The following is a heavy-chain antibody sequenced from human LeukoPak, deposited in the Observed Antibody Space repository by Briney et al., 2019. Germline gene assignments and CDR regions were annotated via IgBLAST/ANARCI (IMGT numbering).Heavy chain of an antibody. V-gene: IGHV3-21*01. CDR3: ARDDLGCSSTSCYFDY. CDR1: GFTFSTYS. Sequence: GGSLRLSCAASGFTFSTYSMNWVRQAPGKGLEWVSSISSTSSYIYSADSVKGRFIISRDNAKNSLYLQMNSLRAEDTAVYYCARDDLGCSSTSCYFDYWGQGALVTVSS. D-gene: IGHD2-2*01. J-gene: IGHJ4*02. CDR2: ISSTSSYI.